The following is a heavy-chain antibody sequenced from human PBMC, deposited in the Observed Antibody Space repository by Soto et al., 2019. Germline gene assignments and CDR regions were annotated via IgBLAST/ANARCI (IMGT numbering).Heavy chain of an antibody. J-gene: IGHJ6*02. D-gene: IGHD6-13*01. CDR1: GVSCSVYY. CDR3: ARSWSSYYYYGMDV. CDR2: INHSGST. Sequence: LXLTCAVDGVSCSVYYWSWIRQPPGKGLECIGEINHSGSTNYNPSLKSRVTISVDTSKNQFSLKLSSVTAADTAVYYCARSWSSYYYYGMDVWGQGTTVTVSS. V-gene: IGHV4-34*01.